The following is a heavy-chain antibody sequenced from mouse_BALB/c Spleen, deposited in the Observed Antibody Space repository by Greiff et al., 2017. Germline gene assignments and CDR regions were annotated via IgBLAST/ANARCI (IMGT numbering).Heavy chain of an antibody. CDR2: ISSGGSYT. V-gene: IGHV5-9-3*01. CDR3: ARQGARAFYFDY. J-gene: IGHJ2*01. Sequence: EVQVVESGGGLVKPGGSLKLSCAASGFTFSSYAMSWVRQTPEKRLEWVATISSGGSYTYYPDSVKGRFTISRDNAKNTLYLQMSSLRSEDTAMYYCARQGARAFYFDYWGQGTTLTVSS. CDR1: GFTFSSYA. D-gene: IGHD3-1*01.